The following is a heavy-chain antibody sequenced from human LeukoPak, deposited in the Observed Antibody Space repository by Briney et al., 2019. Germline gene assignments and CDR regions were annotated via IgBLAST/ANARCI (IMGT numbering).Heavy chain of an antibody. J-gene: IGHJ5*02. CDR3: ARGFAMVLHWFDP. CDR2: IYTSGST. V-gene: IGHV4-4*07. Sequence: SETLSLTCTVSGDSISNYYWSWIRQPAGKRLEWIGRIYTSGSTNYNPSLKSRVTMSVDTSKNQFSLKLSSVTAADTAVYYCARGFAMVLHWFDPWGQGTLVTVSS. CDR1: GDSISNYY. D-gene: IGHD3-10*01.